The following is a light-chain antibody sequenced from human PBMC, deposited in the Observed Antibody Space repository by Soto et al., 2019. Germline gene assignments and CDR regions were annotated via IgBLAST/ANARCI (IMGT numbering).Light chain of an antibody. J-gene: IGLJ3*02. Sequence: QSALTQPPSASGSPGQSLTISCTGTSTDVGNYNYVSWYQQHPGKAPKLMISDVNRRPSGAPDRFSGSKSGNTASLTVSGLQAEDEADYYCSSYAGSNNWVFGGGTKLTVL. CDR2: DVN. CDR3: SSYAGSNNWV. V-gene: IGLV2-8*01. CDR1: STDVGNYNY.